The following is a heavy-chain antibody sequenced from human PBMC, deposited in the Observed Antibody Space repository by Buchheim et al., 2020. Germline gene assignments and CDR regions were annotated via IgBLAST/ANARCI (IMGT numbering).Heavy chain of an antibody. V-gene: IGHV3-30*18. CDR2: ISYDGSNK. Sequence: QVQLVESGGGVVQPGRSLRLSCAASGFTFSSYGMHWVRQAPGKGLEWVAVISYDGSNKYYADSVKGRFTISRDNSKNTPYLQMNSLRAEDTAVYYCANRDTNYYYGMDVWGQGTT. D-gene: IGHD5-18*01. J-gene: IGHJ6*02. CDR1: GFTFSSYG. CDR3: ANRDTNYYYGMDV.